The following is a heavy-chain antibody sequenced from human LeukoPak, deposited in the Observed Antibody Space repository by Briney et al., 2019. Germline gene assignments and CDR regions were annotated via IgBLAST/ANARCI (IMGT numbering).Heavy chain of an antibody. D-gene: IGHD4-17*01. J-gene: IGHJ4*02. CDR1: GGTFSSYA. V-gene: IGHV1-69*01. Sequence: SVKVSCKASGGTFSSYAISWVRQAPGQGLEWMGGIIPIFGTANYAQKFQGRVTITADESTSTAYMELSSLRSEDTAVYYCATYYGDYSPYFDYWGQGTLSPSPQ. CDR2: IIPIFGTA. CDR3: ATYYGDYSPYFDY.